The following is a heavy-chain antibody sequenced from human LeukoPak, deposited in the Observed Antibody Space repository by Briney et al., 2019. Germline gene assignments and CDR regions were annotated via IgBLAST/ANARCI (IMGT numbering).Heavy chain of an antibody. V-gene: IGHV4-4*02. J-gene: IGHJ3*02. CDR3: AGAYCGGDCYSGRAFDI. D-gene: IGHD2-21*02. CDR1: GGSISSSYW. Sequence: PSETLSLTCAVSGGSISSSYWWSWVRQPPGKGLEWIGEVYHSVSTNYYPSLKSRVTISIEKSKNQFSLKLSSVTAADTAVYYCAGAYCGGDCYSGRAFDIWGQGTMVTVPS. CDR2: VYHSVST.